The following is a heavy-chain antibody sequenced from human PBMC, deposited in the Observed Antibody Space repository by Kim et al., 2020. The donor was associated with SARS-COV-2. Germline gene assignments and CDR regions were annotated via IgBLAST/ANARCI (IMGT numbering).Heavy chain of an antibody. J-gene: IGHJ4*02. D-gene: IGHD3-10*01. CDR2: VKQGGNEK. Sequence: GGSLTLSCAASGFIFKNNWMSWVRQAPGKGLEWVANVKQGGNEKHYVDSVKGRFTISRDDAKNSLFLQMNSLRAEDTAVYYCAREGSGRGGFDYWGQGTLVTVSS. V-gene: IGHV3-7*03. CDR3: AREGSGRGGFDY. CDR1: GFIFKNNW.